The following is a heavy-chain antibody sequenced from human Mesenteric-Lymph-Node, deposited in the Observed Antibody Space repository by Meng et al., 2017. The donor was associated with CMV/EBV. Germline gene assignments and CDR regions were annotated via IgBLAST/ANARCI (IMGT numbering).Heavy chain of an antibody. J-gene: IGHJ5*02. V-gene: IGHV4-39*07. D-gene: IGHD1-26*01. CDR2: VYYRDNT. Sequence: SETLSLTCTVSGDSVSTTSFYWGWIRQPLGGALEWIGSVYYRDNTNYNPSLKSRVTISLDTSKNQLSLSLSPLTAADTAVYYCARRGRSGTLNWFDTWGQGTLVTVSS. CDR3: ARRGRSGTLNWFDT. CDR1: GDSVSTTSFY.